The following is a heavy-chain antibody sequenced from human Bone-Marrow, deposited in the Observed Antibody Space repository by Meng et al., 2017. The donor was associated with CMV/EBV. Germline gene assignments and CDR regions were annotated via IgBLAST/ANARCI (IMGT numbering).Heavy chain of an antibody. CDR2: INHSGGT. CDR3: ARGVDYYDSSGYYY. CDR1: GGSFICYY. J-gene: IGHJ4*02. D-gene: IGHD3-22*01. V-gene: IGHV4-34*01. Sequence: VHLQVAGAGLLNPSETLSLTCAFQGGSFICYYRSWIRQPQGKGREWIREINHSGGTNYNPSLKSRVTISVDTSKNQFSLKLSSVTAADTAVYYCARGVDYYDSSGYYYWGQGTLVTFSS.